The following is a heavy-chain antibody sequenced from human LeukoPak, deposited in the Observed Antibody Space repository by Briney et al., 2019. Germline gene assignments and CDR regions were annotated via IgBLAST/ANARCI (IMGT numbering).Heavy chain of an antibody. J-gene: IGHJ5*02. CDR2: IYYSGST. CDR3: ARETTLFWGEPAAPGGWFDP. CDR1: GGSISSSSYY. V-gene: IGHV4-61*01. Sequence: PSETLSLTCTVSGGSISSSSYYWGWIRQPPGKGLEWIGYIYYSGSTNYNPSLKSRVTISVDTSKNQFSLKLSSVTAADTAVYYCARETTLFWGEPAAPGGWFDPWGQGTLVTVSS. D-gene: IGHD2-2*01.